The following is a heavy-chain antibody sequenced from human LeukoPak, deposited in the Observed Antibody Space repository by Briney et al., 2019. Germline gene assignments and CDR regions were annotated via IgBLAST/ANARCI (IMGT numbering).Heavy chain of an antibody. J-gene: IGHJ3*02. V-gene: IGHV4-34*01. Sequence: PSETLSLTCAVYGGSFSGYYWSWIRQPPGKGLEWLGEINHSGSTNYNPSLKSRVTISVDTSKNQFSLKLSSVTAADTAVYYCWGLPNYYDSSGYYFHDAFDIWGQGTMVTVSS. CDR3: WGLPNYYDSSGYYFHDAFDI. D-gene: IGHD3-22*01. CDR2: INHSGST. CDR1: GGSFSGYY.